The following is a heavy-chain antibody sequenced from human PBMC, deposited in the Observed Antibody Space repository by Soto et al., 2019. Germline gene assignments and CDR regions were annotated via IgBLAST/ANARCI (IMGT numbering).Heavy chain of an antibody. CDR2: INHSGST. V-gene: IGHV4-34*01. CDR3: ARLVRRREDY. Sequence: SETLSLTCAVYGGSFSGYYWSWIRQPPGKGLEWIGEINHSGSTNYNPSLKSRVTISVDTSKNQXXXXXXXXXXXXXAVYYCARLVRRREDYWGQGTLVTVSS. D-gene: IGHD3-10*01. CDR1: GGSFSGYY. J-gene: IGHJ4*02.